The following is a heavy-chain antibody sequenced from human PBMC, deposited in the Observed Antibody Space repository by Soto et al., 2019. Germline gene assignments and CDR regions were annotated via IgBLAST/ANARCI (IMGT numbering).Heavy chain of an antibody. Sequence: SETLSLTCTVSGDSISSSYSWSWIRQPPGRGLEWIGYVSHSGITRYNPSLQSRVSMSVDTSRNQFSLKLNSATAADTAVYFCAREYCANDVCFQPEYWGQGALVTVSS. J-gene: IGHJ4*02. CDR2: VSHSGIT. V-gene: IGHV4-59*12. CDR1: GDSISSSYS. CDR3: AREYCANDVCFQPEY. D-gene: IGHD2-8*01.